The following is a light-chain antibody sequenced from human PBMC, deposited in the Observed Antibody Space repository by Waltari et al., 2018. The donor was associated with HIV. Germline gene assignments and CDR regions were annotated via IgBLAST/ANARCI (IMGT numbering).Light chain of an antibody. V-gene: IGKV1-5*03. J-gene: IGKJ1*01. CDR3: HQYHRSRT. Sequence: DIQMTQSPSTLSSSLGDRVTITCRASQSIRNSLAWYQQNPGKAPKLLLYKASTLESGVPSRFSGSGSGTEFTLTISSLQSEEFATYYCHQYHRSRTFGQGTKV. CDR2: KAS. CDR1: QSIRNS.